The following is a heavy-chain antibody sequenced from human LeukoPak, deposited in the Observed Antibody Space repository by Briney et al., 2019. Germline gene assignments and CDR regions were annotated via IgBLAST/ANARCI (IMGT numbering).Heavy chain of an antibody. CDR1: GYSISSGYY. CDR3: AGTYYYDSSGLSAEYFQH. CDR2: IYHSGST. V-gene: IGHV4-38-2*02. D-gene: IGHD3-22*01. J-gene: IGHJ1*01. Sequence: SETLSLTCTVSGYSISSGYYWGWIRQPPGKGLEWIGSIYHSGSTYYNPSLKSRVTISVDTSKNQFSLKLSSVTAADTAVYYCAGTYYYDSSGLSAEYFQHWGQGTLVTVSS.